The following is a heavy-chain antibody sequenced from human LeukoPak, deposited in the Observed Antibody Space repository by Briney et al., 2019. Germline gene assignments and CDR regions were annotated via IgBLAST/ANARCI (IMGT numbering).Heavy chain of an antibody. V-gene: IGHV4-39*01. D-gene: IGHD3-9*01. CDR2: IYYSGST. CDR3: ATLERLVDSPPNEKYYFDY. CDR1: GGSISSSSYY. J-gene: IGHJ4*02. Sequence: SETLSLTCTVSGGSISSSSYYWGWLRQPPGQGLEWIGSIYYSGSTYYNPSLKSRVTISVDTSKNQFSLKLSSVTAADTAVYYCATLERLVDSPPNEKYYFDYWGQGTLVTVSS.